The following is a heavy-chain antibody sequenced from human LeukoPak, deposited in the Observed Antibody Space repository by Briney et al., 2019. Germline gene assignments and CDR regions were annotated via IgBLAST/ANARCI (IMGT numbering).Heavy chain of an antibody. D-gene: IGHD3-10*01. V-gene: IGHV3-23*01. Sequence: GGSLRLSCAASGFTFSSYGMSWVRQAPGKGLQWVSGISVSGGTTHYADSVKGRFTISRDNSKHTLHLQMNSLRAEDTALYYCTKGFYDSGSSLSALDHWGQGTLVTVSS. CDR3: TKGFYDSGSSLSALDH. CDR2: ISVSGGTT. J-gene: IGHJ4*02. CDR1: GFTFSSYG.